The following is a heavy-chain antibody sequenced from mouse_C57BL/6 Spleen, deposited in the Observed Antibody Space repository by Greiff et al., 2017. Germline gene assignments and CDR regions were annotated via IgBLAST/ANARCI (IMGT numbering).Heavy chain of an antibody. CDR2: FYPGSGNT. D-gene: IGHD1-1*01. J-gene: IGHJ2*01. CDR1: GYTFTDSY. CDR3: AGSGTTVVAPLDY. V-gene: IGHV1-76*01. Sequence: VQLQQSGAELVRPGASVKLSCKASGYTFTDSYINWVKQRPGQGLEWIARFYPGSGNTYYNEKFKGKATLTAAKSSSTAYMRLSSLTSEDSAVYFCAGSGTTVVAPLDYWGKGTTLTVPS.